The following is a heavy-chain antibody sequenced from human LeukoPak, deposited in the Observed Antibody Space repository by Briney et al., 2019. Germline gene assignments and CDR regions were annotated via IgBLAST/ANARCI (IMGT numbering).Heavy chain of an antibody. Sequence: GASVKVSCKASGGTFSSYAISWVRQAPGQGLEWVGGIIPIFGTANYAQKFQGRVTITTDESTSTAYMGLSSLRSEDTAVYYCASAGYDSSGYYFDYWGQGTLATVSS. CDR1: GGTFSSYA. CDR2: IIPIFGTA. CDR3: ASAGYDSSGYYFDY. J-gene: IGHJ4*02. D-gene: IGHD3-22*01. V-gene: IGHV1-69*05.